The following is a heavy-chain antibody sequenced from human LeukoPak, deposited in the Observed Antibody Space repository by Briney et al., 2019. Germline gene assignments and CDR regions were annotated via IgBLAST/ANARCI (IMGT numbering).Heavy chain of an antibody. CDR2: INHSGST. J-gene: IGHJ4*02. D-gene: IGHD6-19*01. Sequence: MSSETLSLTCAVYGGSFSAYYWSWIRQPPGKGLEWIGEINHSGSTNYNPSLKSRVTISVDTSKNQFSLKLNSVTAADTAVYYCARGLFRGSGWPEFDYWGQGTLVTVSS. CDR1: GGSFSAYY. CDR3: ARGLFRGSGWPEFDY. V-gene: IGHV4-34*01.